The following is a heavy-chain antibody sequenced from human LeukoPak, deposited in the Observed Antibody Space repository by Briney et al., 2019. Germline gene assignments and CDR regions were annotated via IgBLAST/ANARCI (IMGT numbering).Heavy chain of an antibody. CDR2: ITGSGGNT. CDR1: GFTVSNYA. D-gene: IGHD3-9*01. V-gene: IGHV3-23*01. Sequence: GGSLRLSCAASGFTVSNYAMSWVRQAPGKGLEWVSAITGSGGNTYYADSVKGRFTISRDNSKNTVFLQMNSLRAEDTAVYYCAKWGDYDVLTGYYVSDYWGQGTLVTVSS. J-gene: IGHJ4*02. CDR3: AKWGDYDVLTGYYVSDY.